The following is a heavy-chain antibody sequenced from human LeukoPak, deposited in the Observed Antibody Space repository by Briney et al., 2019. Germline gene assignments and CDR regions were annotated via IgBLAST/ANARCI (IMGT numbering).Heavy chain of an antibody. Sequence: PGGSLRLSCAASGFTFSSYGMHWVRQAPGKGLEWVAVISYDGSNKYYADSVKGRFTISRDNSKNTLYLQMNSLRAEDTAVYYCARDAVAAAGNPLDYWGQGTLVTVSS. V-gene: IGHV3-30*03. D-gene: IGHD6-13*01. CDR3: ARDAVAAAGNPLDY. J-gene: IGHJ4*02. CDR1: GFTFSSYG. CDR2: ISYDGSNK.